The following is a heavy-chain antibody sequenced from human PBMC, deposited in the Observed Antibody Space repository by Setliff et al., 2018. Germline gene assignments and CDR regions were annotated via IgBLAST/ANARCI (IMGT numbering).Heavy chain of an antibody. CDR3: ARDPLTTNRRRAFDI. D-gene: IGHD4-17*01. V-gene: IGHV4-31*02. CDR2: IYYSGST. J-gene: IGHJ3*02. Sequence: TLSLPCTVSGGSISSGGYYWSWIRQHPGKGLEWIGYIYYSGSTYYNPSLKSRVTISVDTSKNQFSLKLSSVTAADTAVYYCARDPLTTNRRRAFDIWGQGTMVTVSS. CDR1: GGSISSGGYY.